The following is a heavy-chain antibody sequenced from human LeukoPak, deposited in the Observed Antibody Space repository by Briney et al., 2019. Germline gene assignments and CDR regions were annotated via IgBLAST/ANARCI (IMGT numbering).Heavy chain of an antibody. Sequence: ASVKVSCKASGYTFTSYDINWVRQATGQGLEWMGWMNPNSGNTGYAQKFQGRVTMTRNTSISTAYMELSSLRSEDTAVYCCARDGDSSSWYMYYGMDVWGQGTTVTVSS. CDR3: ARDGDSSSWYMYYGMDV. J-gene: IGHJ6*02. V-gene: IGHV1-8*01. D-gene: IGHD6-13*01. CDR1: GYTFTSYD. CDR2: MNPNSGNT.